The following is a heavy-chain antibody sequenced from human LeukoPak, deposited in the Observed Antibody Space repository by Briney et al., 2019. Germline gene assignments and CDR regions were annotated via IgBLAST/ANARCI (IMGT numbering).Heavy chain of an antibody. CDR1: GYTFTSYG. V-gene: IGHV1-69*04. D-gene: IGHD7-27*01. J-gene: IGHJ4*02. Sequence: ASVKVSCKASGYTFTSYGISWVRQAPGQGLEWMGRIIPILGIANYAQKFQGRVTITADKSTSTAYMELSSLRSEDTAVYYCARVNWGRYYFDYWGQGTLVTVSS. CDR2: IIPILGIA. CDR3: ARVNWGRYYFDY.